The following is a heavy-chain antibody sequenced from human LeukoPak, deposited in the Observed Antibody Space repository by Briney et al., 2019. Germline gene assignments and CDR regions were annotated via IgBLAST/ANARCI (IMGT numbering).Heavy chain of an antibody. CDR3: ARGVYDFWSGYPHNRFDP. J-gene: IGHJ5*02. V-gene: IGHV4-59*11. CDR1: GGSISSHY. D-gene: IGHD3-3*01. CDR2: IYYSGST. Sequence: SETLSLTCTVSGGSISSHYWSWIRQPPGKGLEWIGYIYYSGSTNYNPSLKSRVTISVDTSKNQFSLKLSSVTAADTAVYYCARGVYDFWSGYPHNRFDPWGQGTLVTVSS.